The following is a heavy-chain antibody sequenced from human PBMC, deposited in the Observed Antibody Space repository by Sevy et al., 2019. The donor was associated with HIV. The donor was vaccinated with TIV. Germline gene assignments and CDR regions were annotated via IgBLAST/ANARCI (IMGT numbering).Heavy chain of an antibody. Sequence: ASVKVSCKVSGYTLTQLSMHWVRQAPGKGLEWMGSFDPEDGGTLYAQKFQGRVTMTEDTSTDTAYMELRSLRSEDTAVYYCATTKDYYDSSGSPFDYWGQGTLVTVSS. CDR2: FDPEDGGT. V-gene: IGHV1-24*01. CDR3: ATTKDYYDSSGSPFDY. J-gene: IGHJ4*02. CDR1: GYTLTQLS. D-gene: IGHD3-22*01.